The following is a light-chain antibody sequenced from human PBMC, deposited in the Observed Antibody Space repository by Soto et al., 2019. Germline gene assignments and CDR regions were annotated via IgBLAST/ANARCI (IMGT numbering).Light chain of an antibody. V-gene: IGKV1-8*01. CDR3: QQLYIFPLP. CDR1: QGISSY. J-gene: IGKJ5*01. Sequence: IRMSQSPSSLSVSKGDRVTITCRASQGISSYLAWYQQKPEKPPKLLIYAASNLESGVPSRFSGGESGTEYTLTISSLQAEDSAIYYCQQLYIFPLPFGQGGLLEVK. CDR2: AAS.